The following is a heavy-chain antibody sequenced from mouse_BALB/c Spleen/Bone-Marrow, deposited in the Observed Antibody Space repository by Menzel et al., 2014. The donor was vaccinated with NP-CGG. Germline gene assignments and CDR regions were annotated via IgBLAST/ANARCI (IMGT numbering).Heavy chain of an antibody. V-gene: IGHV5-15*02. CDR1: GFTFSDYG. Sequence: EVKLVESGGGLVQPGGSRKLSCAASGFTFSDYGMAWVRPAPGKGPEWVAFISNLAYSIYYADTVTGRFTISRENAKNTLYLEMSSLRSEDTAMYYCARDYYGSSYWYFDVWGAGTTVTVSS. CDR3: ARDYYGSSYWYFDV. CDR2: ISNLAYSI. J-gene: IGHJ1*01. D-gene: IGHD1-1*01.